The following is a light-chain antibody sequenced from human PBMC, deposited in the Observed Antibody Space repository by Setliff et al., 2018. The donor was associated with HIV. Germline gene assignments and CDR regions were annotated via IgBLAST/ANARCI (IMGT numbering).Light chain of an antibody. CDR1: SDDIGRYYY. CDR2: DVN. CDR3: TSYTINTLYV. V-gene: IGLV2-14*03. Sequence: QSALTQPASVSGSLGQAITISCTGTSDDIGRYYYVSWYQQLPGKAPKLIMYDVNHRPSGVSTRFSGSKSGDTASLTISGLQAEDEARYYCTSYTINTLYVFGTGTKVTVL. J-gene: IGLJ1*01.